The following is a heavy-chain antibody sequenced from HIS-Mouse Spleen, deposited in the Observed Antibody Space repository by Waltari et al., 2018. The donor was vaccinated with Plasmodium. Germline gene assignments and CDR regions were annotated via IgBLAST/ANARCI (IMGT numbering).Heavy chain of an antibody. CDR3: ARGQLGIDAFDI. Sequence: AGLLKPSETLSLTCAVYGGSFSGYYWSWIRQPPGKGLEWIGEINHSGSTNYNPSLKSRVTISVDTSKNQFPLKLSSVTAADTAVYYCARGQLGIDAFDIWGQGTMVTVSS. J-gene: IGHJ3*02. CDR1: GGSFSGYY. D-gene: IGHD7-27*01. CDR2: INHSGST. V-gene: IGHV4-34*01.